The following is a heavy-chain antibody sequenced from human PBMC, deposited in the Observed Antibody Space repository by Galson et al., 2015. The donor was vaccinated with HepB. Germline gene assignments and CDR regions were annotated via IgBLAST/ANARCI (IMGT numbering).Heavy chain of an antibody. V-gene: IGHV3-7*03. CDR3: ARDRCSSTSCFFDY. CDR1: GFTFSNAW. D-gene: IGHD2-2*01. J-gene: IGHJ4*02. CDR2: IKQDESEQ. Sequence: LRLSCAASGFTFSNAWMSWVRQAPGKGLEWVATIKQDESEQYYVDSVKGRFTISRDNAKNSLYLQMNSLRAEDTAVYYCARDRCSSTSCFFDYWGQGALVTVSS.